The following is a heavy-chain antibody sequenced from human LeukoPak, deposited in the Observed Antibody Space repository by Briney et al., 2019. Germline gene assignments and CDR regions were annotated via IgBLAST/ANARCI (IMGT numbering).Heavy chain of an antibody. Sequence: ASVKVSCKASGYTFIGYYMHWVRQAPGQGLEWMGWINPNSGGTNYAQKFQDRVTMTRDTSISTAYMELYSLRSDDTAVYYCARSPIGLGFFDPWGQGTLVTVSS. D-gene: IGHD7-27*01. CDR1: GYTFIGYY. CDR2: INPNSGGT. CDR3: ARSPIGLGFFDP. J-gene: IGHJ5*02. V-gene: IGHV1-2*02.